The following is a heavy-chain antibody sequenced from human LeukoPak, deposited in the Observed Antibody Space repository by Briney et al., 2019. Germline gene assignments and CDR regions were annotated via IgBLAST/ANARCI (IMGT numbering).Heavy chain of an antibody. CDR1: GGSISSYY. V-gene: IGHV4-4*07. CDR2: IYTSGST. Sequence: SETLSLTCTVSGGSISSYYWSWIRQPAGKGLEWIGRIYTSGSTNYNPSPKSRVTMSVDTSKNQFSLKLSSVTAADTAVYYCAREGLYDLDNWFDPWGQGTLVTVSS. D-gene: IGHD3-3*01. J-gene: IGHJ5*02. CDR3: AREGLYDLDNWFDP.